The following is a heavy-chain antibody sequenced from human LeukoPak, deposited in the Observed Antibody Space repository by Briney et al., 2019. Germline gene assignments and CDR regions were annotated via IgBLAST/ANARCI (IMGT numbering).Heavy chain of an antibody. V-gene: IGHV3-30*18. D-gene: IGHD6-13*01. CDR3: AKDTSSWCNWFDP. CDR1: GFTFSSYG. Sequence: GRSLRLSCAASGFTFSSYGMHWARQAPGKGLEWVAVISYDGSDKSYADSVKGRFTISRDNSKNTLFLQMNSLRAEDTAVCYCAKDTSSWCNWFDPWGQGTLVTVSS. CDR2: ISYDGSDK. J-gene: IGHJ5*02.